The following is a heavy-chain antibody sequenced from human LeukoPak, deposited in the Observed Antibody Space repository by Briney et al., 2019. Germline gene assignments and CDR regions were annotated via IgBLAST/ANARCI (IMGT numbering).Heavy chain of an antibody. Sequence: GGSLGLSCAASGFTFSSYWMSWVRQAPGKGLEWVANIDQDGSGKNYMDSVRGRFTISRDNAKNSGYLQMNSLRAEDTGVYYCAGSVWSEDLWGQGILVTVSS. J-gene: IGHJ5*02. CDR2: IDQDGSGK. D-gene: IGHD2-21*01. CDR1: GFTFSSYW. V-gene: IGHV3-7*01. CDR3: AGSVWSEDL.